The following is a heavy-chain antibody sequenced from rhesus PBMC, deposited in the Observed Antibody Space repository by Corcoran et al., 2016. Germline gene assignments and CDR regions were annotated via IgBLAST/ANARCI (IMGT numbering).Heavy chain of an antibody. CDR2: IYGSGGST. J-gene: IGHJ6*01. CDR1: GGSISDSYY. Sequence: QVQLQESGPGLVKPSETLSLTCTVSGGSISDSYYWNGIRQPPGKGLEWMGRIYGSGGSTSYNPSLKGRVTSSKDTSKNQFSLKLSSVTAADTAVYYCARRFSSGWSDYYGLDSWGQGVVVTVSS. V-gene: IGHV4-92*01. D-gene: IGHD6S26*01. CDR3: ARRFSSGWSDYYGLDS.